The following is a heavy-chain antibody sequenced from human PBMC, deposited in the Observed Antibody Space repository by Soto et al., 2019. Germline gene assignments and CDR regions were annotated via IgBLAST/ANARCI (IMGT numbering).Heavy chain of an antibody. CDR1: GFTFSTYW. Sequence: EVQLVESGGGLVQPGGSLRLSCAASGFTFSTYWMSWVRRTPGKGLEWVANIKKDGTEKYYVDSVRGRLTVSRDNAKSSLYLQTNSLRVEDTAVYYCTTSPHMDSERVFVWGQGTAVNVS. V-gene: IGHV3-7*01. CDR2: IKKDGTEK. D-gene: IGHD1-26*01. CDR3: TTSPHMDSERVFV. J-gene: IGHJ6*02.